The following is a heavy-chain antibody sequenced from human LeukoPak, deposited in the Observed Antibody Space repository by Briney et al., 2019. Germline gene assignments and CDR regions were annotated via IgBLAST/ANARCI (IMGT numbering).Heavy chain of an antibody. CDR2: ISNSGSTI. V-gene: IGHV3-11*01. D-gene: IGHD6-13*01. J-gene: IGHJ4*02. Sequence: PGGSLRLSCAASGFSFSDYYMSWVRLAPGKGLEWIAYISNSGSTIYYADSVKGRFTISRDSAKNSLYLQMNSLRAEDTAVYYCARVTSSWQIFDYWGQGTLVTVSS. CDR3: ARVTSSWQIFDY. CDR1: GFSFSDYY.